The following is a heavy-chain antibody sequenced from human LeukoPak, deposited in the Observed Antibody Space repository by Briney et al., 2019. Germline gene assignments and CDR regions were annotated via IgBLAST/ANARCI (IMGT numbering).Heavy chain of an antibody. J-gene: IGHJ4*02. CDR2: IYSGGST. CDR1: GFTVSSNY. Sequence: PGGSLRLSCAASGFTVSSNYMSWVRQAPGKGLEWVSVIYSGGSTYYADSVKGRFTISRDNSKNTLYLQMNSLRSEDTAVYYCATPNNYYGSELDYWGQGTLVTVSS. D-gene: IGHD3-10*01. V-gene: IGHV3-53*05. CDR3: ATPNNYYGSELDY.